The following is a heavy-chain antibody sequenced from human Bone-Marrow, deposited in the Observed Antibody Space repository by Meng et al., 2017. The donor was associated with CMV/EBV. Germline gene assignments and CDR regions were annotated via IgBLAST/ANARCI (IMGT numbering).Heavy chain of an antibody. Sequence: GGSLRFSCAASGFTFSSYSMNWVRQAPGKGLEWVSSISSSSSYIYYADSVKGRFTISRDNAKNSLYLQMNSLRAEDTAVYYCARDRGAVAAYGMDVWGQGTTVTVSS. V-gene: IGHV3-21*01. CDR2: ISSSSSYI. CDR1: GFTFSSYS. J-gene: IGHJ6*02. CDR3: ARDRGAVAAYGMDV. D-gene: IGHD6-19*01.